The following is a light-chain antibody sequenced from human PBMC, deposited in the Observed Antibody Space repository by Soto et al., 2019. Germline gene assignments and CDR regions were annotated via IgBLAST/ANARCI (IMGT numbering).Light chain of an antibody. Sequence: DTVLTQSPGTLSLTSGERATLSCRASQIISGTYLAWYQQKPGQAPRLLIYSASTRATGIPDRFSGSGSGTDFTLTISSLEPEDFALYYCQQRSNWPITFGQGTRLEIK. V-gene: IGKV3D-20*02. J-gene: IGKJ5*01. CDR3: QQRSNWPIT. CDR2: SAS. CDR1: QIISGTY.